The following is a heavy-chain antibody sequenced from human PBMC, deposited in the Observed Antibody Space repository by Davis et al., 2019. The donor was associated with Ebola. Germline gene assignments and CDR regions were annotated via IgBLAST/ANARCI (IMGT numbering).Heavy chain of an antibody. D-gene: IGHD3-10*01. Sequence: PSETLSLTCTVSGGSISTTYYWGWIRQPPGKGLEWIATISYTESTYYNPSLQSRVTISLDRTKNQFSLRLTFLTAADTAVYYCARVPSYYYASATNWFDPWGQGTLVTVSS. CDR3: ARVPSYYYASATNWFDP. CDR2: ISYTEST. V-gene: IGHV4-39*07. J-gene: IGHJ5*02. CDR1: GGSISTTYY.